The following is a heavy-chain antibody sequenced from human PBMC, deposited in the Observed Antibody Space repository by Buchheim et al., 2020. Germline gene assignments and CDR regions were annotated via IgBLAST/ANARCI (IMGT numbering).Heavy chain of an antibody. V-gene: IGHV3-33*01. Sequence: QVQLVESGGGVVQPGRSLRLSCAASGFTFSSYGMHWVRQAPGKGREWVAVIWYDGSNKYYADSVKGRFTISGDNSKNTLYLQMNSLRAEDTAVYYCARDTTIVVVPAAKHYYYGMDVWGQGTT. CDR2: IWYDGSNK. J-gene: IGHJ6*02. D-gene: IGHD2-2*01. CDR3: ARDTTIVVVPAAKHYYYGMDV. CDR1: GFTFSSYG.